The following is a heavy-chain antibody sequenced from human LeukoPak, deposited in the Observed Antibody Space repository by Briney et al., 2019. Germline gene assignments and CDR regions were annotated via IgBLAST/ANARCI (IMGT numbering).Heavy chain of an antibody. CDR2: IRYDGSNK. D-gene: IGHD3-16*02. J-gene: IGHJ3*02. CDR1: GFTFSSYG. Sequence: GGSLRLSCAASGFTFSSYGMHWVRQAPGKGLEWVAFIRYDGSNKYYADSVKGRFTISRDNSKNTLYLQMNSLRAEDTAVYYCASTYPRGLIGAFDIWGQGTMVTVSS. CDR3: ASTYPRGLIGAFDI. V-gene: IGHV3-30*02.